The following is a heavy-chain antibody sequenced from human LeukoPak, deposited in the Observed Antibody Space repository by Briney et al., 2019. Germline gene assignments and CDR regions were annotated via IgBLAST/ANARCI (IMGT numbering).Heavy chain of an antibody. J-gene: IGHJ4*02. CDR3: AKGSLAVPATPLDF. D-gene: IGHD2-15*01. CDR2: ISSRGTTI. V-gene: IGHV3-11*01. CDR1: GFPFGDSF. Sequence: PGGSLRLSCTASGFPFGDSFMTWVRQAPGKGLEWISYISSRGTTIYYADSVKGRFTISRDNAKNTVYLQMNRLRVEDTGVFYCAKGSLAVPATPLDFRGPGTVVLVSS.